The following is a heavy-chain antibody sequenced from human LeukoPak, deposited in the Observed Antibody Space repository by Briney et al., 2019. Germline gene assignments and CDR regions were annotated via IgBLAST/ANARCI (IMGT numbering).Heavy chain of an antibody. CDR3: ARSLVVVAANAAFDY. J-gene: IGHJ4*02. D-gene: IGHD2-15*01. CDR1: GGSFSGYY. CDR2: INHSGST. V-gene: IGHV4-34*01. Sequence: SETLSLTCAVYGGSFSGYYWSWIRQPPGKGLEWIGEINHSGSTNYNPSLKSRVTISVDTSKNQFSLKLSSVTAADTAVYYYARSLVVVAANAAFDYWGQGTLVTVSS.